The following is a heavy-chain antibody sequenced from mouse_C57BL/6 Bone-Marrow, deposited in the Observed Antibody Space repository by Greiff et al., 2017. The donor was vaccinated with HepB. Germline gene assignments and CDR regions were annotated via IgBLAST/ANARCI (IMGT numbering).Heavy chain of an antibody. J-gene: IGHJ3*01. D-gene: IGHD2-4*01. CDR1: GYTFTSYW. CDR3: ARDEAFYYDYEFAY. Sequence: VQLQQPGAELVKPGASVKMSCKASGYTFTSYWITWVKQRPGQGLEWIGDIYPRSGNTYYNEKFKGKATLTADKSSSTAYMELRSLTSEDSAVYFCARDEAFYYDYEFAYWGQGTLVTVSA. V-gene: IGHV1-55*01. CDR2: IYPRSGNT.